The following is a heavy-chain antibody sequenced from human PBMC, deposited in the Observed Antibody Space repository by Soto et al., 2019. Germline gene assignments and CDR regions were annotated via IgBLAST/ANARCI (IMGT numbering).Heavy chain of an antibody. V-gene: IGHV3-30-3*01. J-gene: IGHJ5*02. Sequence: GGSLRLSCAASGFTFSQYALNWVRQAPGKGLEWVAVILYDGTIEHYADSVKGRFTVSRGNSKNTVYLQMDSLTPEDTGVYYCAREASVAALNWFGPWGQGTLGTVSS. CDR3: AREASVAALNWFGP. D-gene: IGHD6-6*01. CDR2: ILYDGTIE. CDR1: GFTFSQYA.